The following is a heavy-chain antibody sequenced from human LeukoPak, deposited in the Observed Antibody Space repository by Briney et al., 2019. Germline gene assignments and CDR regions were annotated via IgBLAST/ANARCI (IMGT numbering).Heavy chain of an antibody. V-gene: IGHV5-51*01. CDR3: ARSSSSSVNVFDI. J-gene: IGHJ3*02. CDR2: IYPGDSDT. D-gene: IGHD6-6*01. Sequence: GESLKISCKGSGYSFTSYWIGWVRQMPGKGLEWMGIIYPGDSDTRYSPSFQGQVTISADKSISTAYLQWSSLKASDTAMYYCARSSSSSVNVFDIWGQGTMVTVSS. CDR1: GYSFTSYW.